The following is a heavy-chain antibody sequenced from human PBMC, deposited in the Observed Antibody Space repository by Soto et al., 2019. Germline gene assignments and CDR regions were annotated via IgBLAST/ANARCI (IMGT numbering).Heavy chain of an antibody. D-gene: IGHD1-26*01. CDR3: ARVLDSGSYYYYYYYGMDV. CDR2: MNPNSGNT. V-gene: IGHV1-8*01. J-gene: IGHJ6*02. Sequence: ASVKVSCKASGYTFTSYDINWLRQSTGQGLEWMGWMNPNSGNTGYAQKFQGRVTMTRNTSISTAYMELSSLRSEDTAVYYCARVLDSGSYYYYYYYGMDVWGQGTTVTVS. CDR1: GYTFTSYD.